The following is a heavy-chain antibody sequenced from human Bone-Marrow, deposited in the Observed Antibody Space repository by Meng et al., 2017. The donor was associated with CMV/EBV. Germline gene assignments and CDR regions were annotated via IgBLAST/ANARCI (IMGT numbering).Heavy chain of an antibody. J-gene: IGHJ6*02. Sequence: SVKVSCKASGGTFSSYAISWVRQAPGQGLEWMGGIIPIFGTANYAQKFQGRVTITTDESTSTAYMELSSLRSEDTAVYYCARDKFIVVPAAIGGNWNWKGENYYYYYGMDVWGQGNTVTVSS. CDR3: ARDKFIVVPAAIGGNWNWKGENYYYYYGMDV. CDR1: GGTFSSYA. CDR2: IIPIFGTA. D-gene: IGHD2-2*02. V-gene: IGHV1-69*05.